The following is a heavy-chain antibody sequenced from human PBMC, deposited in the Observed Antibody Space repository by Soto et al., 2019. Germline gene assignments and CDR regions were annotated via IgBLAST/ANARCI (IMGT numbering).Heavy chain of an antibody. D-gene: IGHD6-13*01. CDR2: ISAYNGNT. V-gene: IGHV1-18*01. Sequence: ASVKVSCKASGYTFTSYGISWVRQAPGQGLEWMGWISAYNGNTNYAQKLQGRVTMTTDTSTSTAYMELRSLRSDDTSVYYCARAPPVAAAGNWFDPWGQGTLVTVS. CDR3: ARAPPVAAAGNWFDP. CDR1: GYTFTSYG. J-gene: IGHJ5*02.